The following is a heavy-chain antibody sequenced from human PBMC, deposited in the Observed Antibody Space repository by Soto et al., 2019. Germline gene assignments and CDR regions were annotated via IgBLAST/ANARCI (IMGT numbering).Heavy chain of an antibody. J-gene: IGHJ4*02. CDR3: ASEVGEDDSRHSFDY. D-gene: IGHD3-16*01. CDR2: IYYSGST. V-gene: IGHV4-30-4*01. Sequence: QVQLQESGPGLVKPSQTLALTCTVSGGSISSGDYYWSWIRQPPGKGLEWIGYIYYSGSTYYNPSLKSRVTIAVDTSTNQFSLKLSSVTAADTAVYYCASEVGEDDSRHSFDYWGQGTLVTVSS. CDR1: GGSISSGDYY.